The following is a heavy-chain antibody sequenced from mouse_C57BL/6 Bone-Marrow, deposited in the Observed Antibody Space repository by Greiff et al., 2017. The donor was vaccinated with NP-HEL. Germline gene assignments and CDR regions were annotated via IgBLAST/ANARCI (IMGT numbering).Heavy chain of an antibody. CDR1: GYTFTSYG. D-gene: IGHD1-1*01. CDR3: AVIPDWYFDV. J-gene: IGHJ1*03. CDR2: IYPRSGNT. Sequence: VKLQESGAELARPGASVKLSCKASGYTFTSYGISWVKQRTGPGLEWIGEIYPRSGNTYYNEKFKGKATLTADKSSSTAYMELRSLTSEDSAVYFCAVIPDWYFDVWGTGTTVTVSS. V-gene: IGHV1-81*01.